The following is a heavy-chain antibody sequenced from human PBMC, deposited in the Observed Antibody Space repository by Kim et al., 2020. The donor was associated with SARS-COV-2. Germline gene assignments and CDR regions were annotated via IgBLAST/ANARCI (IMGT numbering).Heavy chain of an antibody. D-gene: IGHD3-3*01. CDR2: FFIGGNT. J-gene: IGHJ4*02. CDR1: GFTVTSNY. Sequence: GGSLRLSCAASGFTVTSNYMSWVRQAPGKGLEWVSTFFIGGNTYYADSVKGRFTISRDNSKNTLFLQMNSLRVEDTAVYYCTRGAADLFYFDYWGQGTLVTVAS. CDR3: TRGAADLFYFDY. V-gene: IGHV3-66*01.